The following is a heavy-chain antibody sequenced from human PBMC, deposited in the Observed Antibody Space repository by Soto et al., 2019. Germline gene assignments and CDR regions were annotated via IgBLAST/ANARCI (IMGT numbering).Heavy chain of an antibody. CDR2: IFYSGST. V-gene: IGHV4-59*01. CDR1: GGSFRSYY. D-gene: IGHD3-3*01. Sequence: SETLSLTCTVSGGSFRSYYWNWIRQAPGKGLEWIGYIFYSGSTNYNPSVRGRVTMSADTSKNQFSLKLSSVTAADTAVYYCARSYDFLSGYYSNFDYWGQGTLVTVSS. CDR3: ARSYDFLSGYYSNFDY. J-gene: IGHJ4*02.